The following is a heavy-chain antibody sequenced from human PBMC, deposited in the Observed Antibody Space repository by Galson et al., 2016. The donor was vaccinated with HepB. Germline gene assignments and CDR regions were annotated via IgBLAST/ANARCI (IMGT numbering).Heavy chain of an antibody. CDR2: ISVGGATT. V-gene: IGHV3-23*01. CDR1: GFTFSSYA. J-gene: IGHJ4*02. Sequence: LRLSCAASGFTFSSYAMNWVRRAPGKGLEWVSGISVGGATTYYADSVKGRFTVSRDNSKNTLYLQMNSLRAEDTALYYCAMGASGSYRSAFDHWGQGTLVTVSS. CDR3: AMGASGSYRSAFDH. D-gene: IGHD1-26*01.